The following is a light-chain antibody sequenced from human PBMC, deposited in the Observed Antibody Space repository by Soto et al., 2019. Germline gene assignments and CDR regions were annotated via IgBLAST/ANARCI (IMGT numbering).Light chain of an antibody. CDR3: QNYNSAPFT. CDR2: AAS. CDR1: QGISNY. J-gene: IGKJ4*01. Sequence: DIRMTQSRSSLSASVGDRVINACRASQGISNYLAWYQQKPGKDPKLLIYAASTLQSGVPSRFSGSGSGTDFTLTIRSLQPEDVASYYCQNYNSAPFTFGGGTNVEIK. V-gene: IGKV1-27*01.